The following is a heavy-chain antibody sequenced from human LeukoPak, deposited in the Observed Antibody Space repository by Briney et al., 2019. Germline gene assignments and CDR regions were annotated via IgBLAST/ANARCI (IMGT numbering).Heavy chain of an antibody. Sequence: GGSLRLSCAASGFTFSSYWMSWVRQAPGKGLEWVANIKQDGSEKYYVDSVKGRFTISRDNAKNSLYLQMNSLRAEDTAVYYCARGPRRDGYNLNYWGQGTLVTVSS. V-gene: IGHV3-7*01. CDR1: GFTFSSYW. D-gene: IGHD5-24*01. CDR2: IKQDGSEK. J-gene: IGHJ4*02. CDR3: ARGPRRDGYNLNY.